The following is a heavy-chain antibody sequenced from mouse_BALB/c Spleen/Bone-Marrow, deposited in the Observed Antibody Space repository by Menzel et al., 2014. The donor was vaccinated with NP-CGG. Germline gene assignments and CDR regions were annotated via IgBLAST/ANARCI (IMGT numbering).Heavy chain of an antibody. V-gene: IGHV1-4*01. CDR3: ARAAYYRYDEGAWFAY. J-gene: IGHJ3*01. CDR2: INPSSGYT. D-gene: IGHD2-14*01. CDR1: GYTFTSYT. Sequence: QVQLQQPGAELARPGASVKMSCKASGYTFTSYTMHWVKQRPGQGLEWIGYINPSSGYTNYNQKFKDKATLTADKSSSTAYMQLGSLTSEDSAVYYCARAAYYRYDEGAWFAYWGQGTLVTVSA.